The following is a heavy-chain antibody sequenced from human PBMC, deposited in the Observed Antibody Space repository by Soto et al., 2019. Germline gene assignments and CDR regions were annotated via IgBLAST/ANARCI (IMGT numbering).Heavy chain of an antibody. Sequence: SETLSLTCAVSGYSISSGYYWGWIRQPPGKGLEWIGSIYHSGSTYYNPSLKSRVTISVDTSKNQFSLKLSSVTAADTAVYYCASRRPYYYDSSGYYFGYWGQGTLVTVSS. CDR1: GYSISSGYY. V-gene: IGHV4-38-2*01. CDR2: IYHSGST. D-gene: IGHD3-22*01. CDR3: ASRRPYYYDSSGYYFGY. J-gene: IGHJ4*02.